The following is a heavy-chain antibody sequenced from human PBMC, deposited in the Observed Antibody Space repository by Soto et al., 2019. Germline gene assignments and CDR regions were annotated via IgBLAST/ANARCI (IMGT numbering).Heavy chain of an antibody. J-gene: IGHJ3*02. CDR3: ARSPLSGHSDAFYI. CDR2: ITAFKDNT. CDR1: GYTFPYRY. D-gene: IGHD2-21*01. V-gene: IGHV1-45*01. Sequence: QTQLVQSGPEVKKTGSSVKVSCKTPGYTFPYRYLHWVRQAPGQALEWMGGITAFKDNTNYALKFEDRVSLSRDRAVRTAYMELRSLTSEDTAMYFCARSPLSGHSDAFYIWCQGTMVTVSS.